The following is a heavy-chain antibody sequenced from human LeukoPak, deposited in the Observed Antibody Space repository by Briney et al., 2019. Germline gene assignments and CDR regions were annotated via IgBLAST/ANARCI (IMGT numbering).Heavy chain of an antibody. V-gene: IGHV5-51*01. CDR2: IYPGDSDT. J-gene: IGHJ4*02. D-gene: IGHD5-18*01. CDR1: RYNFASYW. Sequence: GASLQISCNGSRYNFASYWIGWVRQLPGQSLERMGTIYPGDSDTRSSPSFQSRVTMSVDKSVNTAYLQWSSLKASDTAMYYCAITPGYSFYFDYWGRGTPVTVSS. CDR3: AITPGYSFYFDY.